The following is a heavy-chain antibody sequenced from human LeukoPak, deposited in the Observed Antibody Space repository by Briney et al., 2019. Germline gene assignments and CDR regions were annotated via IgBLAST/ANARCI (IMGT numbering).Heavy chain of an antibody. CDR1: GFTFSSYA. CDR3: AKASSGWNEYYYYGMDV. Sequence: GRSLRLSCAASGFTFSSYAMHWVRQAPGKGLEWVSAISGSGGSTYYADSVKGRFTISRDNSKNTLYQQMNSLRAEDTAVYYCAKASSGWNEYYYYGMDVWGQGTTVTVSS. V-gene: IGHV3-23*01. CDR2: ISGSGGST. J-gene: IGHJ6*02. D-gene: IGHD6-19*01.